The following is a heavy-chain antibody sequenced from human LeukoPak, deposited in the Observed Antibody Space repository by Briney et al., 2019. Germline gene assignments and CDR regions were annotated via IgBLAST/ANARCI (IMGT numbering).Heavy chain of an antibody. CDR3: AKFPDY. CDR2: ISGSGGST. J-gene: IGHJ4*02. V-gene: IGHV3-23*01. Sequence: GKGQVWVSAISGSGGSTDYADSVKGRFTISRDNSKNTLYLQMNSLRAEDTAVYYCAKFPDYWGQGTLVTVSS.